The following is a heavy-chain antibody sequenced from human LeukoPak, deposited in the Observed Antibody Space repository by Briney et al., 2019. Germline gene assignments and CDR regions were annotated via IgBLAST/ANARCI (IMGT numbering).Heavy chain of an antibody. J-gene: IGHJ4*02. V-gene: IGHV4-59*01. CDR1: GGSISTYY. CDR2: IYYSGAT. Sequence: PSETLSLTCTVSGGSISTYYWNWIRQPPGKGLEWIGYIYYSGATNYDPSLKSRVTISVDTSKNQFSLKLSSVTAADTAVYYCARGVYIAAAQYGFWGQGTLVTVFS. D-gene: IGHD6-13*01. CDR3: ARGVYIAAAQYGF.